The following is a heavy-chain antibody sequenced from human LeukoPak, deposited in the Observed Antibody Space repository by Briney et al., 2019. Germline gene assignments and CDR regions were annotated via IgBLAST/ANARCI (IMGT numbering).Heavy chain of an antibody. Sequence: PGGSLRLSCAASGFTFSSYDMHWVRQATGKGLEWVSAIGTAGDTYYPGSVKGRFTISRENAKNSLYLQMNSLRAGDTAVYYCARGGSGWPHYYGMDVWGQGTLVTVSS. V-gene: IGHV3-13*04. CDR2: IGTAGDT. CDR1: GFTFSSYD. D-gene: IGHD6-19*01. J-gene: IGHJ6*02. CDR3: ARGGSGWPHYYGMDV.